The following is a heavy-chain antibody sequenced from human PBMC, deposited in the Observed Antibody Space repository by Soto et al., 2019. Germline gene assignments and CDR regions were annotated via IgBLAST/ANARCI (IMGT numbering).Heavy chain of an antibody. CDR2: ISAYNGNT. V-gene: IGHV1-18*04. D-gene: IGHD2-2*01. CDR1: GYTFTSYG. Sequence: ASVKVSCKASGYTFTSYGISWVRQAPGQGLEWMGWISAYNGNTNYAQKLQGRVTMTTDTSTSTAYMELRSLRSDDTAVYYCARGPYCSSTSCYPPFSGQGMDVWGQGTTVTVSS. J-gene: IGHJ6*02. CDR3: ARGPYCSSTSCYPPFSGQGMDV.